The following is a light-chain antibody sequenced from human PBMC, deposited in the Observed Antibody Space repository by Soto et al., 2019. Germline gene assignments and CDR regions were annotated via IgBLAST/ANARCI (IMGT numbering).Light chain of an antibody. CDR3: QQRSNWPSIT. Sequence: IVLIQSKVTMSLSPLERPKISCSRSQSISSRLAWYQQKPGQAPRLLIYGASSRATGIPARFSGSGSGTDFTLTISSLEPEDFAVYYCQQRSNWPSITFGQGTRLEI. CDR1: QSISSR. J-gene: IGKJ5*01. V-gene: IGKV3-11*01. CDR2: GAS.